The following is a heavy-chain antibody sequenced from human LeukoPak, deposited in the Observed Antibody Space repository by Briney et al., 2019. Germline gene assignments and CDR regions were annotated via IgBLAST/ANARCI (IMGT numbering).Heavy chain of an antibody. Sequence: GGSLRLSCTASGFTFGDYLMSWFRQAPGKGLEWIGFISGGTTEYAASVKGRFTISRDDSTSIAYLQMNSLTTEDTAVYYCSRGSGWLSVYWGQGTMVTVSS. CDR1: GFTFGDYL. J-gene: IGHJ4*02. D-gene: IGHD6-19*01. V-gene: IGHV3-49*03. CDR3: SRGSGWLSVY. CDR2: ISGGTT.